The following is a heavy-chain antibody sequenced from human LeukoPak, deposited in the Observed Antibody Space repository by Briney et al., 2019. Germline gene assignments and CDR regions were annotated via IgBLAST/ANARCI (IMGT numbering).Heavy chain of an antibody. D-gene: IGHD3-9*01. CDR3: ARLFRYFDWLEDY. J-gene: IGHJ4*02. CDR1: GGSFSGYY. CDR2: INHSGST. Sequence: SETLSLTCAVYGGSFSGYYWSWIRQPPGKGLEWIGEINHSGSTNYNPSLKSRVTISVATSKNQFSLKLSSVTAADTAVYYCARLFRYFDWLEDYWGQGTLVTVSS. V-gene: IGHV4-34*01.